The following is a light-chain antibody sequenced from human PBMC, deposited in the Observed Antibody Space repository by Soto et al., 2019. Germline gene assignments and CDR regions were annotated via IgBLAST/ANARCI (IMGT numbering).Light chain of an antibody. CDR1: QSVSTNY. CDR2: RTS. J-gene: IGKJ1*01. V-gene: IGKV3-20*01. CDR3: QQYGSSGT. Sequence: EIVLTQSPATLSLSPGERATLSCRASQSVSTNYLSWYQQKPGQAPRLLIYRTSTRAAGIPDRFSGGGSGTDFTLTISRLAPEDFAVYYCQQYGSSGTFGQGTKVDIK.